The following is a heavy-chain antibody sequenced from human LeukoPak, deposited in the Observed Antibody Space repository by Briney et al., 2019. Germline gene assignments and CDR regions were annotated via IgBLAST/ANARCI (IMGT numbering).Heavy chain of an antibody. CDR2: IYYSGST. V-gene: IGHV4-39*07. CDR3: ARHSIYYYDSSGWTYYFDF. D-gene: IGHD3-22*01. Sequence: PSETLSLTCTVSGGSISSSSYYWGWIRQPPGTGLEWIGSIYYSGSTYYNPSLKSRVTISLDTSKNQFSLRLSSVTAADTAVFYCARHSIYYYDSSGWTYYFDFWGQGTLVTVSS. J-gene: IGHJ4*02. CDR1: GGSISSSSYY.